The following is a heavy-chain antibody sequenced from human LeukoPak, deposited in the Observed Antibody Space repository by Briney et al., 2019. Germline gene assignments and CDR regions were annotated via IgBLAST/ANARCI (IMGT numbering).Heavy chain of an antibody. CDR2: ISSSSSYI. V-gene: IGHV3-21*01. CDR1: GFTLSSYS. CDR3: ARDSGSYYYYGMDV. J-gene: IGHJ6*02. Sequence: GGSLRLSCAASGFTLSSYSMNWVRQAPGKGLEWVSSISSSSSYIYYADSVKGRFTISRDNAKNSLYLQMNSLRAEDTAVYYCARDSGSYYYYGMDVWGQGTTVTVSS. D-gene: IGHD6-6*01.